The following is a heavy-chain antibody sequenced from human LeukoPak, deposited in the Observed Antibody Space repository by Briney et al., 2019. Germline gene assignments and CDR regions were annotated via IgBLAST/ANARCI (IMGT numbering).Heavy chain of an antibody. CDR2: IYTSGST. V-gene: IGHV4-4*09. J-gene: IGHJ4*02. CDR3: ARIGSSSWTGFDY. CDR1: GGSISSYY. D-gene: IGHD6-13*01. Sequence: NPSETLSLTCTVSGGSISSYYWSWIRQPPGKGLEWIGYIYTSGSTDYNPSLKSRVTISVDTSKNQFSLKLSSVTAADTAVYYCARIGSSSWTGFDYWGQGTLVTVSS.